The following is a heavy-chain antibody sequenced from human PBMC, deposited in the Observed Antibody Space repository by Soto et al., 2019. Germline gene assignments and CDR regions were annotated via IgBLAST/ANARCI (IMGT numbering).Heavy chain of an antibody. CDR3: ARAEHYGSGSYIYYYGMDV. V-gene: IGHV1-2*02. CDR2: INPNSGGT. D-gene: IGHD3-10*01. CDR1: GYTFTGCY. J-gene: IGHJ6*02. Sequence: ASVKVSCKASGYTFTGCYMHWVRQAPGQGLEWMGWINPNSGGTNYAQKFQGRVTMTRDTSISTAYMELSRLRSDDTAVYYCARAEHYGSGSYIYYYGMDVWGQGTTVTVSS.